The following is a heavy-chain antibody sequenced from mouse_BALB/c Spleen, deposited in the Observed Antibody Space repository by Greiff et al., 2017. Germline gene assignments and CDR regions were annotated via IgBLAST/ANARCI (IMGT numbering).Heavy chain of an antibody. D-gene: IGHD4-1*01. J-gene: IGHJ2*01. CDR3: ARGRTGPPDY. V-gene: IGHV1-54*01. Sequence: VQLQQSGAELVRPGTSVKVSCKASGYAFTNYLIEWVKQRPGQGLEWIGVINPGSGGTNYNEKFKGKATLTADKSSSTAYMQLSSLTSDDSAVYFCARGRTGPPDYWGQGTTLTVSS. CDR1: GYAFTNYL. CDR2: INPGSGGT.